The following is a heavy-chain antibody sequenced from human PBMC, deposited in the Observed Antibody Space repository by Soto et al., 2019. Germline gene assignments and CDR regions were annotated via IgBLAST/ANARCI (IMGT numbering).Heavy chain of an antibody. CDR3: ARAYYDILTGFWFDP. V-gene: IGHV4-34*01. J-gene: IGHJ5*02. CDR2: INHSGST. Sequence: PSETLSLTCAVYGGSFSGYYWSWIRQPPGKGLEWIGEINHSGSTNYNPSLKSRVTISVDTSKNQFSLKLSSVTAADTAVYYCARAYYDILTGFWFDPWGQGTLVTAPQ. CDR1: GGSFSGYY. D-gene: IGHD3-9*01.